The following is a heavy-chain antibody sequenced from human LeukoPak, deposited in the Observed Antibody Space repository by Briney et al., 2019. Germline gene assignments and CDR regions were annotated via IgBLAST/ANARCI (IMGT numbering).Heavy chain of an antibody. Sequence: GGSLRLSCAASGFTFGSYAMSWGRQAPGKGREWVSAISGSGGSTYYADSVKGRFTISRGNSKNTLYLQMNSLRAEDTAVYYCAKDPRGVGAARQFDYWGQGTLVTVSS. CDR2: ISGSGGST. V-gene: IGHV3-23*01. D-gene: IGHD1-26*01. J-gene: IGHJ4*02. CDR1: GFTFGSYA. CDR3: AKDPRGVGAARQFDY.